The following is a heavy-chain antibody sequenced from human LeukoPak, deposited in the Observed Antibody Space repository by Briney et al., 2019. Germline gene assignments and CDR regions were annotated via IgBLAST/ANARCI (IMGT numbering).Heavy chain of an antibody. CDR3: ARLARQNIVREFDY. CDR2: IYYSGST. V-gene: IGHV4-59*01. CDR1: GGSISSYY. D-gene: IGHD2/OR15-2a*01. Sequence: SETPSLTCTVSGGSISSYYWSWIRQPPGKGLEWIGYIYYSGSTNYNPSLKSRVTISVDTSKNQFSLKLSSVTAAGTAVYYCARLARQNIVREFDYWGQGTLVTVSS. J-gene: IGHJ4*02.